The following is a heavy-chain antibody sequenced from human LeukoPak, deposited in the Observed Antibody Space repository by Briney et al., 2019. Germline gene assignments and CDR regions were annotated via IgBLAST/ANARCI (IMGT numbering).Heavy chain of an antibody. CDR3: AREDYYGSGSWD. D-gene: IGHD3-10*01. Sequence: GGSLRLSCAASGFTVTSNYMGWVRQAPGKGLEWVSVIYSGGSTFYADSVKGRFTISRDNSKNTVYLQMNSLRAEDTAVYYCAREDYYGSGSWDRGQGTMVTVSS. V-gene: IGHV3-66*01. CDR2: IYSGGST. J-gene: IGHJ3*01. CDR1: GFTVTSNY.